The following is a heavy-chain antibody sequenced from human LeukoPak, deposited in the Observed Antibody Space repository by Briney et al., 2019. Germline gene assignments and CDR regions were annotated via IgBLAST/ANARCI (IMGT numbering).Heavy chain of an antibody. CDR3: VARRIAAAGYGLDY. Sequence: GGSLRLSCSASGFTFSSYAMHWVRQVPGKGLEYVAAISTNGGSTYYADSVKGRFTISRDNSKNTLDLQMSSLRAEDTAVYYSVARRIAAAGYGLDYRGQGTLVSVSS. J-gene: IGHJ4*02. V-gene: IGHV3-64D*06. CDR1: GFTFSSYA. CDR2: ISTNGGST. D-gene: IGHD6-13*01.